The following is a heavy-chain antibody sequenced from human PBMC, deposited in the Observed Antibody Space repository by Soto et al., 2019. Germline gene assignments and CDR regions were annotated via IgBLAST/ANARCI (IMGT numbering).Heavy chain of an antibody. CDR2: ISYDSSNK. D-gene: IGHD2-2*01. CDR1: GFTFSYG. V-gene: IGHV3-30*18. CDR3: AKLVIGYCSCNTCDDY. J-gene: IGHJ4*02. Sequence: VQLLESGGGLIQPGGSLRLTCAASGFTFSYGIHWLRQAPGKGLEWVAYISYDSSNKFYGDSVKGRFTISRDNSKNTQFLQMTSLRAEDTAVYYCAKLVIGYCSCNTCDDYWGQGTLVAVSS.